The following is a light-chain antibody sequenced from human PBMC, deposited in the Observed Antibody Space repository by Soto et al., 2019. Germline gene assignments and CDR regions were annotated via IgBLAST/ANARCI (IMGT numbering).Light chain of an antibody. V-gene: IGKV1-5*03. CDR3: QQNDSYSWT. CDR2: KAS. J-gene: IGKJ1*01. Sequence: DIQMTQSPSTLSASVGDRVTISCRASQSVSSRLAWYQQKPGKVPKLLIYKASSLASGVPTRFSGSGSGTEITLTISSLQHDDFATYCRQQNDSYSWTFGQGTKVEI. CDR1: QSVSSR.